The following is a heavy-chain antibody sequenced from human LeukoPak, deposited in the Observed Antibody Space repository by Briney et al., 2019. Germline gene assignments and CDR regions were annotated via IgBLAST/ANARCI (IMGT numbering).Heavy chain of an antibody. CDR3: ARGGTIFGVVMFHYYYYMDV. Sequence: GGSLRLSCAASGFTFSSYAMSWVRQAPGKGLEWVSAISDSAYSTFYADSVKGRFTISRDDSQNTLYLQMNSLRAEDTAVYYCARGGTIFGVVMFHYYYYMDVWGKGTTVTVSS. CDR2: ISDSAYST. CDR1: GFTFSSYA. D-gene: IGHD3-3*01. J-gene: IGHJ6*03. V-gene: IGHV3-23*01.